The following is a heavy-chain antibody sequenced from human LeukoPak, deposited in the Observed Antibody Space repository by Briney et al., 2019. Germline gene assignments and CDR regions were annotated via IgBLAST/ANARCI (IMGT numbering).Heavy chain of an antibody. V-gene: IGHV4-34*01. CDR3: ARAERRIVRGEGY. D-gene: IGHD3-10*01. CDR2: INHSGST. Sequence: SETLSLTCAVYGGSFSGYYWSWIRQPPGKGLEWIGEINHSGSTNYNPSLKSRVTIPVDTSKNQFSLKLSSVTAADTAVYYCARAERRIVRGEGYWGQGTLVTVSS. CDR1: GGSFSGYY. J-gene: IGHJ4*02.